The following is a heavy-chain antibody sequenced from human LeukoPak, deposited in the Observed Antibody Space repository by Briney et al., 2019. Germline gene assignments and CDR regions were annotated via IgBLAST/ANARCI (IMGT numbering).Heavy chain of an antibody. J-gene: IGHJ4*02. CDR3: ARDRSGLHYFDY. CDR2: IWYGGSNK. Sequence: GGSLRLSCAASGFIFRNFGMHWVRQAPGKGLEWVAVIWYGGSNKYYADSVKGRFTTSRDNSKNMLFLQMNSLRAEDTAVYYCARDRSGLHYFDYWGQGTLVTVSS. CDR1: GFIFRNFG. D-gene: IGHD5-12*01. V-gene: IGHV3-33*01.